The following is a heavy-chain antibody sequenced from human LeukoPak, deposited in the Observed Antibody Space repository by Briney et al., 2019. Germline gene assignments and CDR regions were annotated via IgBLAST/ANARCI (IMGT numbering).Heavy chain of an antibody. D-gene: IGHD3-10*01. V-gene: IGHV4-39*01. CDR3: ARGLIWFGELLPYFDY. Sequence: SETLSLTCTVSGGSISSSSYNWGWIRQPTGKGLEWIGSIYYSGSNYYNPSLKSRMTIYVDTSKNQFSLKLSSLPAADTAVYYCARGLIWFGELLPYFDYWGQGTLVTVSS. CDR1: GGSISSSSYN. J-gene: IGHJ4*02. CDR2: IYYSGSN.